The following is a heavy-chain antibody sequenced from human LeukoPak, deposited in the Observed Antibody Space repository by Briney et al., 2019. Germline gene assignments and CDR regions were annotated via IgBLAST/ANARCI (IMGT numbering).Heavy chain of an antibody. CDR2: IKQDGSEK. CDR1: GFTFSSYW. D-gene: IGHD3-10*01. Sequence: GGSLRLSCAASGFTFSSYWMSWVRQAPGKGLEWVANIKQDGSEKYYVDSVKGRFTISRDNAKNSLYLQMNSLRAEDTAVYYCARAQLWPGAYLHYFDYWGQGTLVTVSS. V-gene: IGHV3-7*01. CDR3: ARAQLWPGAYLHYFDY. J-gene: IGHJ4*02.